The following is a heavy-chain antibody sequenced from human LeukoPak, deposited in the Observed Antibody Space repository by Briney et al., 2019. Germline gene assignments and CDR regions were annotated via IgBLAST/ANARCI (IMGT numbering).Heavy chain of an antibody. CDR3: ARVGHNWFDP. V-gene: IGHV4-4*02. Sequence: SGTLSLTCAVSGGSISSPNWWTWVRPPPGKGLEWIGEIYHSGRTNSNPSLESRVIMSVDKSKNQFSLKLTSVTAADTAVYYYARVGHNWFDPWGQGTLVTVSS. J-gene: IGHJ5*02. CDR2: IYHSGRT. CDR1: GGSISSPNW. D-gene: IGHD1-26*01.